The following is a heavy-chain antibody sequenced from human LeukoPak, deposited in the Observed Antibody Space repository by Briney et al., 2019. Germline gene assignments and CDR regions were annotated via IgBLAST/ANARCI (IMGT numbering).Heavy chain of an antibody. J-gene: IGHJ4*02. CDR3: ARGEDDFWSGYYLNY. CDR2: ISSSGSTI. V-gene: IGHV3-48*03. D-gene: IGHD3-3*01. CDR1: GFTFSSYE. Sequence: PGGSLRLSCAASGFTFSSYEMNWVRQAPGKGLEWVSYISSSGSTIYYADSVKGRFTISRDNSKNTLYLQMNSLRAEDTAVYYCARGEDDFWSGYYLNYWGQGTLVTVSS.